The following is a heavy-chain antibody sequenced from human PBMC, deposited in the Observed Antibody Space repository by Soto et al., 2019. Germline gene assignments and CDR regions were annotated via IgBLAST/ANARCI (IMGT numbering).Heavy chain of an antibody. V-gene: IGHV3-30*18. CDR3: AKGAHSSGWLNWFDP. D-gene: IGHD6-19*01. Sequence: GGSLRLSCAASGFTFSSYGMHWVRQAPGKGLEWVAVISYDGSNKYYADSVKGRFTISRDNSKNTLYLQMNSLRAEDTAVYYCAKGAHSSGWLNWFDPWGQGTLVTVS. CDR1: GFTFSSYG. CDR2: ISYDGSNK. J-gene: IGHJ5*02.